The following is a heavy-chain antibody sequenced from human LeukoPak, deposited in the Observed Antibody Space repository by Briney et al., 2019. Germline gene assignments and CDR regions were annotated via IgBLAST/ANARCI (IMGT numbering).Heavy chain of an antibody. CDR3: ARDPSNSGYDYLYYFDY. V-gene: IGHV1-2*02. CDR1: GYTFTGYY. J-gene: IGHJ4*02. D-gene: IGHD5-12*01. CDR2: INPDNGGT. Sequence: ASVKVSCKASGYTFTGYYMHWVRQAPGQGLEWMGWINPDNGGTNYAQKFQGRVTMTRDMSISTAYMELSRLRSDDTAVYYCARDPSNSGYDYLYYFDYGGQGTLVTVCS.